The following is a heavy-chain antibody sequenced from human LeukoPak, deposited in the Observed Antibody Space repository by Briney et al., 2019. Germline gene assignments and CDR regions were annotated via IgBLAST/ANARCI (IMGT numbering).Heavy chain of an antibody. V-gene: IGHV4-39*07. J-gene: IGHJ4*02. D-gene: IGHD3/OR15-3a*01. Sequence: PSETLSLTCTVSGGSISSSSYYWGWIRQPPGKGLEWIGEINHSGSTNYNPSLKSRVTISVDTSKNQFSLKLSSVTAADTAVYYCASGGSLDPFGYWGQGTLVTVSS. CDR3: ASGGSLDPFGY. CDR2: INHSGST. CDR1: GGSISSSSYY.